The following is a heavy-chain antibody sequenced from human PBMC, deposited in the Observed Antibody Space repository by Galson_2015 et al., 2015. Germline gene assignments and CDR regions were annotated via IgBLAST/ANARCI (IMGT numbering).Heavy chain of an antibody. Sequence: QSGAEVKKPGESLKISCKGSGYSFTSYWIGWVRQMPGKGLEWMGIIYPGDSDTRYSPSFQGQVTISADKSISTAYLQWSSLKASDTAVYYCARLGLGYYHQNAFDIWGQGTMVTVSS. J-gene: IGHJ3*02. CDR1: GYSFTSYW. CDR2: IYPGDSDT. V-gene: IGHV5-51*01. CDR3: ARLGLGYYHQNAFDI. D-gene: IGHD3-22*01.